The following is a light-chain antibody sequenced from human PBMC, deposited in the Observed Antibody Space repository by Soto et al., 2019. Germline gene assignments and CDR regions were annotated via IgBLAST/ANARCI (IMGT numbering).Light chain of an antibody. V-gene: IGKV3-11*01. Sequence: EIVLTQSPATLCLPPGERATLSCRASQSVSSYLAWYQQKPGQAPRLLIYDASNRATGIPARFSGSGSGTDFTLTISSLEPEDFAVYYCQQRSNWPPTFGGGTKVDIK. CDR1: QSVSSY. CDR3: QQRSNWPPT. J-gene: IGKJ4*01. CDR2: DAS.